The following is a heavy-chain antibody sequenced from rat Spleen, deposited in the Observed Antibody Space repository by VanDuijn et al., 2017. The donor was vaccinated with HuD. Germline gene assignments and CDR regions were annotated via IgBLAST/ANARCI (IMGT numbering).Heavy chain of an antibody. CDR3: ARHPDYSNYFDY. Sequence: EVQLVESGGGLVQPGRSMQLSCAASGFTFNDYYMAWVRQAPKKGLEWVASISYEGSRTYYGDSVKGRFTFSRDNANSTLYLQMDSLRSEDTATYYCARHPDYSNYFDYWGQGVMVTVSS. J-gene: IGHJ2*01. D-gene: IGHD1-1*01. CDR1: GFTFNDYY. V-gene: IGHV5-22*01. CDR2: ISYEGSRT.